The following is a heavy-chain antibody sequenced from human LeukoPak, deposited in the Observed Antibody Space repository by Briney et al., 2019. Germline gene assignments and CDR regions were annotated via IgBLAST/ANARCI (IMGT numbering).Heavy chain of an antibody. J-gene: IGHJ4*02. D-gene: IGHD4-17*01. CDR2: INPSGGST. CDR3: ASVTVTGAFDY. V-gene: IGHV1-46*01. CDR1: GYTFTSYY. Sequence: GASVKVSCKASGYTFTSYYMHWVRQAPGQGLEWMGIINPSGGSTSYAQKFQGRVTMTRDMSTSTVYMELSSLRSEGTAVYYCASVTVTGAFDYWGQGTLVTVSS.